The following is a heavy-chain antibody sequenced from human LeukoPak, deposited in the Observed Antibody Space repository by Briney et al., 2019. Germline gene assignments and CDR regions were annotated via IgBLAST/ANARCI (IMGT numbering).Heavy chain of an antibody. Sequence: TGGSLRLSCAASGFTFSNYGMNWVRQAPGKGLEWVSFTDTSGRYVYYGDSVKGRFTISRDNAKSSLYLQMTSLRVEDTAVYYCARVLWPRGFDYWGQGALVTVSS. CDR2: TDTSGRYV. D-gene: IGHD2-21*01. CDR1: GFTFSNYG. V-gene: IGHV3-21*01. J-gene: IGHJ4*02. CDR3: ARVLWPRGFDY.